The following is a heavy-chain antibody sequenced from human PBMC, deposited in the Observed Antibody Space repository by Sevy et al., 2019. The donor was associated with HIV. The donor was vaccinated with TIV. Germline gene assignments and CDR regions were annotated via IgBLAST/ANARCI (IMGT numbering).Heavy chain of an antibody. J-gene: IGHJ4*02. CDR3: AKDLNTEDWGYFDY. V-gene: IGHV3-23*01. Sequence: GGSLRLSCAASGFSFSSYVISWVRQSPGKGLEWVSTITGSGGSTYYADSVKGRFTISRDNSKNTLYLQMNSLRAEDTAIYYCAKDLNTEDWGYFDYWGQGTLVTVSS. CDR1: GFSFSSYV. D-gene: IGHD7-27*01. CDR2: ITGSGGST.